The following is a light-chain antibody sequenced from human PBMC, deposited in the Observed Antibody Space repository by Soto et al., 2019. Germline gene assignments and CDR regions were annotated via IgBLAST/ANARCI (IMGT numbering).Light chain of an antibody. CDR1: QSISIY. CDR2: AAS. J-gene: IGKJ2*01. V-gene: IGKV1-39*01. CDR3: QQSYSPPPA. Sequence: DIHMTQSPSSLSASVGHRVTITCRASQSISIYANWYQQKSGQAPKLLIYAASSLRSGVPSRFSGTGSGTDFTVTITSLQPEECASYHFQQSYSPPPAYGQGTKLEIK.